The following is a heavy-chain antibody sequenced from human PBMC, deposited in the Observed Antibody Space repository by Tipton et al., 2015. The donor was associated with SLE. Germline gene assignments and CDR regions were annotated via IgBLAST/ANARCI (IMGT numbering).Heavy chain of an antibody. Sequence: TLSLTCAVYGGSFSGYYWSWIRQPPGKGLEWIGEINQSGSTNYNPSLKSRVTISVDTSKNQFSLKLRSVTAADTAAYYCATVIGGYSGYDNDYWGQGTLVTVSS. CDR3: ATVIGGYSGYDNDY. D-gene: IGHD5-12*01. CDR1: GGSFSGYY. J-gene: IGHJ4*02. V-gene: IGHV4-34*01. CDR2: INQSGST.